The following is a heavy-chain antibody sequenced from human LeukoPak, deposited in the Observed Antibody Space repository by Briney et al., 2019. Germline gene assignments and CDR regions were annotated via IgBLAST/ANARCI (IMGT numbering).Heavy chain of an antibody. Sequence: ASVKLSCKASGGTFSSYAISWVRQAPGQGLEWMGGIIPIFGTANYAQKFQGRVTITADESTNTAYMELSSLRSEDTAVYYCGGRTIFGLYYYYYMDVWGKGTTVTVSS. CDR3: GGRTIFGLYYYYYMDV. CDR1: GGTFSSYA. CDR2: IIPIFGTA. J-gene: IGHJ6*03. D-gene: IGHD3-3*01. V-gene: IGHV1-69*13.